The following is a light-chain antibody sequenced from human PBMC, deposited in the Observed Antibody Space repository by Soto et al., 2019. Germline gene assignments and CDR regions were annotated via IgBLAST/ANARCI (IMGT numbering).Light chain of an antibody. CDR1: QGISSW. CDR3: QQANSYPLT. CDR2: AAS. V-gene: IGKV1-12*01. Sequence: DTPMTQSPSSVSASVGERVTITCRASQGISSWLAWYPQKPGKAPKLLIYAASSLQSGVPSRFSGRGSGTYFTLTISSVQPEDFATYYCQQANSYPLTFGGGTKVEI. J-gene: IGKJ4*01.